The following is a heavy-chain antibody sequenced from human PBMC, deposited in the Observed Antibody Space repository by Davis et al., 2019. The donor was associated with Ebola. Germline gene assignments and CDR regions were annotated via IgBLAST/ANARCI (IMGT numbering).Heavy chain of an antibody. D-gene: IGHD3-3*01. CDR3: AREYYDFWSGYYHAASLDY. V-gene: IGHV3-7*03. CDR1: GFTFSTYW. J-gene: IGHJ4*02. CDR2: IKQDGSEK. Sequence: GGSLRLSCAASGFTFSTYWMSWVRQAPGKGLERVANIKQDGSEKYYVDSVKGRFTISRDNAKNSLYLQMNSLRAEDTAVYYCAREYYDFWSGYYHAASLDYWGQGTLVTVSS.